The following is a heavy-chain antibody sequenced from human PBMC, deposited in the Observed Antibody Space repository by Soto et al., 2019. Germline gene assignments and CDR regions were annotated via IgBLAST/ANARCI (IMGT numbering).Heavy chain of an antibody. V-gene: IGHV3-23*01. D-gene: IGHD2-2*02. J-gene: IGHJ3*02. CDR1: GFAFSRYA. CDR2: IRNTATDT. CDR3: AKDHFTGNGLYDAFDI. Sequence: GSLRLSCAASGFAFSRYAMSWVRQAPGKGLEWVSSIRNTATDTYYADSVMGRFTVSRDNSKNILFLQMNSLRADDTALYYCAKDHFTGNGLYDAFDIWGRGTMVTVS.